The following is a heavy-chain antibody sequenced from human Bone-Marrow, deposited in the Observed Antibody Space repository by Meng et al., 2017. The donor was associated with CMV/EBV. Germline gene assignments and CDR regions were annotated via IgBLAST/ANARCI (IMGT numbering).Heavy chain of an antibody. CDR2: IIPILGIA. CDR3: AYLRATGYSSSWPYYYYYYGMDV. D-gene: IGHD6-13*01. CDR1: GGTFSSYT. J-gene: IGHJ6*02. Sequence: SAKVSCKASGGTFSSYTISWVRQAPGQGLEWMGRIIPILGIANYAQKFQGRVTITADKSTSTAYMELSSLRSEDTAVYYCAYLRATGYSSSWPYYYYYYGMDVWGQGTTVTVSS. V-gene: IGHV1-69*02.